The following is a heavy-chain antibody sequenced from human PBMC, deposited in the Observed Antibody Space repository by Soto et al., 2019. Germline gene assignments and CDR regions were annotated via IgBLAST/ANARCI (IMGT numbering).Heavy chain of an antibody. J-gene: IGHJ4*02. V-gene: IGHV1-69*12. Sequence: QVQLVQSGAEVRQPASSVKVSCKTSGGTFSSYAISWVRQAPGQGLEWMGGIVPIVDTPTYAQKFQGRVTITAEESTSTVYMELSSLRSDDTAVYYCVRVVAIPGYPDNWGQGTLVTVSS. CDR1: GGTFSSYA. CDR3: VRVVAIPGYPDN. D-gene: IGHD5-12*01. CDR2: IVPIVDTP.